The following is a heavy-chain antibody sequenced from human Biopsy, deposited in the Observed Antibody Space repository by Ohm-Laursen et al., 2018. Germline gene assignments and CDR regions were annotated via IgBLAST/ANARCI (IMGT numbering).Heavy chain of an antibody. Sequence: SETLSLTCTVSGGSISSDDWSWTRQTPGKGLEWIGYIYYSGSTNYNPSLKSRVTISVDTSKNQFSLRLNSVTATDTAVYYCARATNSTGWPYYYFYGMDVWGQGTTVTVSS. D-gene: IGHD2/OR15-2a*01. CDR2: IYYSGST. V-gene: IGHV4-59*01. CDR1: GGSISSDD. CDR3: ARATNSTGWPYYYFYGMDV. J-gene: IGHJ6*02.